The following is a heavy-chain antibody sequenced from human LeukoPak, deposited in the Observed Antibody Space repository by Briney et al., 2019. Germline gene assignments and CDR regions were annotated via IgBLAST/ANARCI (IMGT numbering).Heavy chain of an antibody. CDR1: GDSVSSNSAA. V-gene: IGHV6-1*01. CDR3: ARVRGGDSGYGKSFDP. CDR2: TYYRSKWYY. D-gene: IGHD5-12*01. Sequence: SQTLSLTCAISGDSVSSNSAAWTWIRQSPSRGLEWLGRTYYRSKWYYDYAVSVKSRITINSDTSKNQFSLQLKSVTSEDTAVYYCARVRGGDSGYGKSFDPWGQGTLVTVSS. J-gene: IGHJ5*02.